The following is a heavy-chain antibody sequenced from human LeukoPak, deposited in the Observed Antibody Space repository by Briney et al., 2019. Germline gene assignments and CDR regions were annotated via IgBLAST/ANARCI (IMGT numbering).Heavy chain of an antibody. J-gene: IGHJ4*02. D-gene: IGHD2-2*01. CDR3: AKDGDVVVPGAFPEH. V-gene: IGHV3-23*01. CDR1: GFTFSTYA. Sequence: GGSLRLSCAASGFTFSTYAMSWVRQAPGKGLEWVSAISGSGGTTYYADSVKGRFTIFRDNSKNTVYLQMNSLRAEDTAVYYCAKDGDVVVPGAFPEHWGQGTLVTVSS. CDR2: ISGSGGTT.